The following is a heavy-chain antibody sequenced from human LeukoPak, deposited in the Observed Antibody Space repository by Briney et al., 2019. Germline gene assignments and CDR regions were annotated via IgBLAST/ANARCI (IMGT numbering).Heavy chain of an antibody. Sequence: GGSLRLSCAASGFTFSSYAMSWVRQAPGKGLEWVPAISGSGGSTYYADSVKGRFTISRDNSKNTLYLQMNSLRAEDTAVYYCAKDRFYYYDSSGYQDYWGQGTLVTVSS. CDR1: GFTFSSYA. D-gene: IGHD3-22*01. J-gene: IGHJ4*02. CDR2: ISGSGGST. V-gene: IGHV3-23*01. CDR3: AKDRFYYYDSSGYQDY.